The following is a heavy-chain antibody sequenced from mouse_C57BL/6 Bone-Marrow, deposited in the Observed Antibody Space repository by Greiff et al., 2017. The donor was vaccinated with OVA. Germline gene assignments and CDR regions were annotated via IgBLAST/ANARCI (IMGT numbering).Heavy chain of an antibody. CDR1: GFSLTSYA. D-gene: IGHD2-4*01. Sequence: QVQLKESGPGLVAPSQSLSITCTVSGFSLTSYAISWVRQPPGQGLEWLGVIWTGGGANYNSALNSSLSISKDNSKSQVFLKMNSLQTDDTARYYCARNYDYEDAMDYWGQGTSVTVSA. V-gene: IGHV2-9-1*01. CDR2: IWTGGGA. J-gene: IGHJ4*01. CDR3: ARNYDYEDAMDY.